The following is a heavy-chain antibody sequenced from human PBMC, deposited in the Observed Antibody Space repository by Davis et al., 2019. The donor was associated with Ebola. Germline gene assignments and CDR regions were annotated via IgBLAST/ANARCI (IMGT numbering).Heavy chain of an antibody. Sequence: LSLTCAASGFTFSSYSMNWVRQAPGKGLEWVSYISSSSSYIYYADSVKGRFTISRDNAKNTLYLQMNSLRAEDTAVYYCARGGSYYNWFDPWGQGTLVTVSS. CDR1: GFTFSSYS. D-gene: IGHD1-26*01. CDR3: ARGGSYYNWFDP. V-gene: IGHV3-21*05. CDR2: ISSSSSYI. J-gene: IGHJ5*02.